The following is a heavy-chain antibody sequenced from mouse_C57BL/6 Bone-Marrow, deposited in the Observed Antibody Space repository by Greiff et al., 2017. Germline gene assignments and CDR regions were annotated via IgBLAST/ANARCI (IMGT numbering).Heavy chain of an antibody. CDR1: GFSFNTYA. CDR3: VRDYDGYYVDFDV. Sequence: EVKLMESGGGLVQPKGSLKLSCAASGFSFNTYAMNWVRQAPGKGLEWVARIRSKSNNYATYYADSVKDRFTISRDDSESMLYLQMNNLKTEDTAMYYCVRDYDGYYVDFDVWGTGTTVTVSS. J-gene: IGHJ1*03. D-gene: IGHD2-3*01. CDR2: IRSKSNNYAT. V-gene: IGHV10-1*01.